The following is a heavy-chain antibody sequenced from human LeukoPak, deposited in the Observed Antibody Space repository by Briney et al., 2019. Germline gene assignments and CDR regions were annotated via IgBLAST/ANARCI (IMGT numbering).Heavy chain of an antibody. Sequence: ASVKVSCKASGYTFPSYDINWVRQAPGQGLEWMGWMNPNSGNTGYAQKFQGRVTMTRNTSISTAYMELSSLRSDDTAVYYCARAPSITGTTPPGYWGQGTLVTVSS. V-gene: IGHV1-8*01. J-gene: IGHJ4*02. CDR2: MNPNSGNT. CDR3: ARAPSITGTTPPGY. D-gene: IGHD1-7*01. CDR1: GYTFPSYD.